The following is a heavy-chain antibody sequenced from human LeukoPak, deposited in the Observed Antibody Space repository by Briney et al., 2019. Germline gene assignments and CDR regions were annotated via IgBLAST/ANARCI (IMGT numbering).Heavy chain of an antibody. D-gene: IGHD6-13*01. V-gene: IGHV3-30*18. J-gene: IGHJ4*02. CDR3: AKVYSSSWYGD. CDR1: GFTFSSYS. Sequence: GGSLRLSCAASGFTFSSYSMNWVRQAPGKGLEWVAVISYDGSNKYYVDSVKGRFTISRDNSKNTLYLQMNSLRAEDTAVYYCAKVYSSSWYGDWGQGTLVTVSS. CDR2: ISYDGSNK.